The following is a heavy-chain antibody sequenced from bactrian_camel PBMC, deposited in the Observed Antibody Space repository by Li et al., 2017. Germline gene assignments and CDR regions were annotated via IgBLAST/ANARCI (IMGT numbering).Heavy chain of an antibody. CDR1: GYNDRNRC. CDR2: IHDNGGET. Sequence: HVQLVESGGGSVQAGGSLRLSCQASGYNDRNRCMAWFRQAPGKEREKVAFIHDNGGETYYTDSEKGRFTISEDSAKKVWYLQMNSLTPEDTAMYNCASGPWGYCTRMKWEGGMNNWGKGTQVTVS. V-gene: IGHV3S1*01. D-gene: IGHD1*01. J-gene: IGHJ7*01.